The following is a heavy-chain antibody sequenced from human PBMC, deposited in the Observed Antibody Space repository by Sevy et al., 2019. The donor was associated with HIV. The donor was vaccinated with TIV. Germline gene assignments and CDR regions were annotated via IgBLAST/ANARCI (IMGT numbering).Heavy chain of an antibody. J-gene: IGHJ5*02. Sequence: GGSLRLSCAASGFTFNFHGMHWVRQAPGNGLEWVAFIWHDVSNKYMADSVKGRFTISRDNSKNTLFLQMNSLTVEDTAVYYCARETDNSARWLDPWGQGTLVTVSS. CDR2: IWHDVSNK. V-gene: IGHV3-30*02. D-gene: IGHD4-4*01. CDR1: GFTFNFHG. CDR3: ARETDNSARWLDP.